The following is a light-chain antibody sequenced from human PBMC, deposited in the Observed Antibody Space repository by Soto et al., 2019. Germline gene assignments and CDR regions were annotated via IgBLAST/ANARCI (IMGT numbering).Light chain of an antibody. CDR3: QQYNSYSGYT. V-gene: IGKV1-5*03. J-gene: IGKJ2*01. CDR2: KAS. CDR1: QSIRSW. Sequence: DIQMTQSPSTLSASVGDRVTITCRASQSIRSWLAWYQQKPGKAAKLLIYKASSLESGVPSRFSGSGSGTEFTITICRLQPDDFATYYCQQYNSYSGYTFGQGTKLEIK.